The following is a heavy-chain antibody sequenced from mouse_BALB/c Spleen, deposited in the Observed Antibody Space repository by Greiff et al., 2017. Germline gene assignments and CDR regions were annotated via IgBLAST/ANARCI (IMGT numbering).Heavy chain of an antibody. Sequence: EVQLLQSGPELVKPGASVKISCKASGYSFTGYYMHWVKQRPVKSLEWIGRINPYNGATSYNQNFKDKASLTVDKSSSTAYMELRSLTSEDSAVYYCARWDGYGRPFAYWGQGTLVTVSA. D-gene: IGHD2-2*01. J-gene: IGHJ3*01. CDR1: GYSFTGYY. CDR2: INPYNGAT. V-gene: IGHV1-31*01. CDR3: ARWDGYGRPFAY.